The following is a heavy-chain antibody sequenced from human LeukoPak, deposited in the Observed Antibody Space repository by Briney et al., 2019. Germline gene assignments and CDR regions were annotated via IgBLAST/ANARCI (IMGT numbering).Heavy chain of an antibody. D-gene: IGHD3-22*01. CDR1: GYTFTSYY. CDR2: INPSGGST. J-gene: IGHJ4*02. Sequence: ASVKVSCKASGYTFTSYYMHWVRQAPGQGLEWMGIINPSGGSTSYAQKFQGRVTMTRDTSTSTVYMELSSLRSEDTAVYYCARSSGPTYYYDSSGYSHFDYWGQGTLVSVSS. CDR3: ARSSGPTYYYDSSGYSHFDY. V-gene: IGHV1-46*01.